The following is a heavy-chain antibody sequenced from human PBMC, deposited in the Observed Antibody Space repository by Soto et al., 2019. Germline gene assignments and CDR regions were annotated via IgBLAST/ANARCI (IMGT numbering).Heavy chain of an antibody. CDR1: GGTFSSYA. V-gene: IGHV1-69*13. CDR3: ARGQTRQTYYYYGMDV. J-gene: IGHJ6*02. CDR2: IIPIFGTA. Sequence: SSVKLSCQASGGTFSSYAISWVRQAPGQGLEWMGGIIPIFGTANYAQKFQGRVTITADESTSTAYMELSSLRSEDTAVYYCARGQTRQTYYYYGMDVWGQGTTVTVSS.